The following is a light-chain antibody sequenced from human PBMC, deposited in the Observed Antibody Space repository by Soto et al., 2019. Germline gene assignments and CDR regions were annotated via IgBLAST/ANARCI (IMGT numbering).Light chain of an antibody. Sequence: QLVLTQAPSASGTPGQRVTISCSGSSSNIGSNTVTWYQQVPGTAPKLLIYSNDQRPSGVPDRFSGSKSGTSASLAIAGLQSEDVADYYCAAWDDSLNGWVFGGGTQLTVL. CDR3: AAWDDSLNGWV. CDR1: SSNIGSNT. J-gene: IGLJ3*02. CDR2: SND. V-gene: IGLV1-44*01.